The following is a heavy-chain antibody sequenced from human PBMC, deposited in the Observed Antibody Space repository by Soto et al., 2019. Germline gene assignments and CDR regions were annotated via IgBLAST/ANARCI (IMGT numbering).Heavy chain of an antibody. D-gene: IGHD6-19*01. Sequence: GESLKISCNGSGYSFTSYWISWVRQMPGKGLEWMGRIDPSDSYTNYSPSFQGHVTISADKSISTAYLQWSSLKASDTAMYYCASNRVNSSGWYGYYYYYGMDVWGQGTTVTVSS. CDR2: IDPSDSYT. CDR3: ASNRVNSSGWYGYYYYYGMDV. J-gene: IGHJ6*02. V-gene: IGHV5-10-1*01. CDR1: GYSFTSYW.